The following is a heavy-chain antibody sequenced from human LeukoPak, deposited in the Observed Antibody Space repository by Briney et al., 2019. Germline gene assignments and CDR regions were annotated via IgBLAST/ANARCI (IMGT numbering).Heavy chain of an antibody. CDR2: LYSDGNT. CDR3: ARGVEPLAANTLAY. Sequence: GGSLRLSCAASGFTVITNDMTWVRQAPGKGLEWVSVLYSDGNTKYADSVQGRFTISRDNSKNTLYLEMNSLSPDDTAVYYCARGVEPLAANTLAYWGQGTLVTVSP. J-gene: IGHJ4*02. D-gene: IGHD1-14*01. CDR1: GFTVITND. V-gene: IGHV3-53*01.